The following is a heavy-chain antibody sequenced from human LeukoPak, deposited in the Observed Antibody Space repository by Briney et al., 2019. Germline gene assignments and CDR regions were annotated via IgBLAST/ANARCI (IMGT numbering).Heavy chain of an antibody. Sequence: ASVKVSCKASGYTYTSYGISEVRPAPGQGLEWMGWNSAYNGNTNYAQKLQGRVTMTTDTSTSTANTELRSLRSDDTAVYYCAREADYYGSGSYRYFYYYYGMDVWGQGTTVTVSS. V-gene: IGHV1-18*01. CDR1: GYTYTSYG. D-gene: IGHD3-10*01. J-gene: IGHJ6*02. CDR3: AREADYYGSGSYRYFYYYYGMDV. CDR2: NSAYNGNT.